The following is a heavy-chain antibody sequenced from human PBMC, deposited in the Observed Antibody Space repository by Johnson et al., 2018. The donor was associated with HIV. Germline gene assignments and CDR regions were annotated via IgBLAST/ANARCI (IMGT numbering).Heavy chain of an antibody. CDR2: ISFDGNNG. D-gene: IGHD6-6*01. CDR3: AKPLQLEEGAFDI. CDR1: KFAFSTYG. J-gene: IGHJ3*02. V-gene: IGHV3-30*18. Sequence: QVQLVESGGGVVQPGRSLRLSCAASKFAFSTYGMHWVRQAPGKGLEWVAVISFDGNNGYYADSVKGRFTISRDNSKNTLYLQMNSLRAEDTAVYYCAKPLQLEEGAFDIWGQGTMVTVSS.